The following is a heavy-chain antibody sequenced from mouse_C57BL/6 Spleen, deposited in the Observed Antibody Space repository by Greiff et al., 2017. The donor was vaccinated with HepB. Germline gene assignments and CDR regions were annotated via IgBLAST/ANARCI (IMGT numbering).Heavy chain of an antibody. J-gene: IGHJ3*01. CDR2: IDPEDGET. CDR1: GFNIKDYY. Sequence: DVKLQESGAELVKPGASVKLSCTASGFNIKDYYMHWVKQRTEQGLEWIGRIDPEDGETKYAPKFQGKATITADTSSNTAYLQLSSLTSEDTAVYYCASPLTGSAWFAYWGQGTLVTVSA. CDR3: ASPLTGSAWFAY. V-gene: IGHV14-2*01. D-gene: IGHD4-1*01.